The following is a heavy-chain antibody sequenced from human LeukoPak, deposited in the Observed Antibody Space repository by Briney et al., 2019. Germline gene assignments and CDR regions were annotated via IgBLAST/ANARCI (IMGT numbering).Heavy chain of an antibody. CDR1: GSSISGGGYY. CDR3: ARVSNYALYYFDF. CDR2: IFYNGNT. J-gene: IGHJ4*01. D-gene: IGHD4-11*01. Sequence: SQTLSLTCTVSGSSISGGGYYWSWVRQHPGKGLEWIGYIFYNGNTNYNPALQSRVSLSLATSANQFSLRLRSVTAADTTVYFCARVSNYALYYFDFWGQGTLVTVSS. V-gene: IGHV4-31*03.